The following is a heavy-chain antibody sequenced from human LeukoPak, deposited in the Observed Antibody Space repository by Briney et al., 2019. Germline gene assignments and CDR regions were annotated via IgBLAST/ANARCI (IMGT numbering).Heavy chain of an antibody. Sequence: ASVKVSCKASGYTFTGYYMHWVRQAPGQGLEWMGWINPNSGGTNYAQKLQGRVTMTTDTSTSTAYMELRSLRSDDTAVYYCARDGYTFGGVKTRFDFWGQGTLVTVSS. CDR3: ARDGYTFGGVKTRFDF. CDR2: INPNSGGT. J-gene: IGHJ4*02. D-gene: IGHD3-16*01. V-gene: IGHV1-2*02. CDR1: GYTFTGYY.